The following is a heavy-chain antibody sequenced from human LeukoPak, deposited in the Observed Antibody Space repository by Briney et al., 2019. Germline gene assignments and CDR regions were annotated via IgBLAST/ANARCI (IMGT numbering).Heavy chain of an antibody. D-gene: IGHD6-19*01. CDR3: ARVGVAGNYFVY. CDR1: GYSFTGDY. CDR2: SNPNSGDT. V-gene: IGHV1-2*02. Sequence: ASVKVSCKASGYSFTGDYMHWVRQAPGQGLEWMGWSNPNSGDTDYAQEFQGRVTMTRDTSISTAYMELSSLRSDDTAVYYCARVGVAGNYFVYWGQGTLVTVSS. J-gene: IGHJ4*02.